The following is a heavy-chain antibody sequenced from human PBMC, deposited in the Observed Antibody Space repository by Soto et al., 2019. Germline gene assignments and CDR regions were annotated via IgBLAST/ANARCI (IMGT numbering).Heavy chain of an antibody. CDR2: IYFTGST. V-gene: IGHV4-30-4*01. CDR1: GDTVNNGDYF. J-gene: IGHJ5*02. Sequence: SETLSLTCTVSGDTVNNGDYFWSWIRQSPGKGLEWLGYIYFTGSTYYSPSLESRLHISMDKSKNHFSLEMTSVTVADTAVYFCARGAGVDVVDEFKRALDQWGPGLLVNVSS. D-gene: IGHD5-12*01. CDR3: ARGAGVDVVDEFKRALDQ.